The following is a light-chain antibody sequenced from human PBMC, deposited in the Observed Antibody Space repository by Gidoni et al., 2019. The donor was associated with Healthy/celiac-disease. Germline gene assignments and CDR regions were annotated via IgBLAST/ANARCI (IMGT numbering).Light chain of an antibody. J-gene: IGLJ2*01. V-gene: IGLV2-14*01. Sequence: QSARTQPASVSGSPGQSITISCTGTSSDVGGYNYVSWYQQHPGKAPNLMIYEVSNRPSGVSSLFSGTKSGNTASLTISGLPDEDAAYYYCSSYTSSSVVFGGGTKLTVL. CDR1: SSDVGGYNY. CDR2: EVS. CDR3: SSYTSSSVV.